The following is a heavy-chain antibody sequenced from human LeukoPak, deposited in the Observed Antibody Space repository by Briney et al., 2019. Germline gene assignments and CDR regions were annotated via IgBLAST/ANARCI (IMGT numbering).Heavy chain of an antibody. CDR3: ARGPLLSSGYYYGYC. V-gene: IGHV4-34*01. J-gene: IGHJ4*02. D-gene: IGHD3-22*01. Sequence: PSETLSLTCAVYGGSFSGYYWSWIRQPPGKGLEWIGEINHSGSTNYNPSLKSRVTISVDTSKNQFSLKLSSVTAADTAVYYCARGPLLSSGYYYGYCWGQGTLVTVSS. CDR2: INHSGST. CDR1: GGSFSGYY.